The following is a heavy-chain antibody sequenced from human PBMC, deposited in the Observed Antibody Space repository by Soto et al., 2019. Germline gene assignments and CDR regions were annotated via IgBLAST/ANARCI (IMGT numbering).Heavy chain of an antibody. D-gene: IGHD3-16*02. CDR3: TPDPPSVTPQLSGNNWFDP. Sequence: GGSLRLSCAASGFTFSNAWMCWVRQAPGKGLEWVGRIKTKIDGGTADYAAPVKGRFTISRDDSKNTLYLQMNSLKTEDTAVYYCTPDPPSVTPQLSGNNWFDPWGKGTLVTVSS. V-gene: IGHV3-15*01. CDR2: IKTKIDGGTA. J-gene: IGHJ5*02. CDR1: GFTFSNAW.